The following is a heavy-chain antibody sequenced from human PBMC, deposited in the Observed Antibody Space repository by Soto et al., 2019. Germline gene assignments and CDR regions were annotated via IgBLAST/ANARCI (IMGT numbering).Heavy chain of an antibody. D-gene: IGHD2-15*01. CDR1: GGSLSSYY. CDR2: IYYSGST. V-gene: IGHV4-59*08. CDR3: ATASGSTYGGPYYYYGLDV. Sequence: LTETLSITCTVSGGSLSSYYGSWIRQPPGKGLEWIGYIYYSGSTKYNPSLKSRVTISVDTSKNQFSLKVSSVTAADTAVYYCATASGSTYGGPYYYYGLDVWGQGTTVNVSS. J-gene: IGHJ6*02.